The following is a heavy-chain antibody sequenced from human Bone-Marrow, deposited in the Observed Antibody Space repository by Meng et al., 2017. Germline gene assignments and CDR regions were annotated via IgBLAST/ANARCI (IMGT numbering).Heavy chain of an antibody. V-gene: IGHV1-69*04. D-gene: IGHD2-2*01. Sequence: SVKVSCKASGYTFPDYWLHWVRRAPGQGLEWMGRIIPILGIANYAQKFQGRVTITADKSTSTAYMELSSLRSEDTAVYYCARGRHIVVVPAGDAFDIWGQGTMVT. CDR3: ARGRHIVVVPAGDAFDI. CDR2: IIPILGIA. J-gene: IGHJ3*02. CDR1: GYTFPDYW.